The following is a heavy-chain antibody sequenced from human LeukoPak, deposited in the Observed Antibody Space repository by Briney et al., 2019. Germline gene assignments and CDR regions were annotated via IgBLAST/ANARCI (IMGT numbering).Heavy chain of an antibody. CDR1: GGSISSSNW. V-gene: IGHV4-4*02. D-gene: IGHD1-26*01. J-gene: IGHJ5*02. CDR3: ARAVGATLYNWFDP. Sequence: PSETLSLTCAVSGGSISSSNWWSWVRQPPGKGLEWIGEIYHSGSTNYNPSLKSRVTISVDKSKNQFSLKLSSVTAADTAVYYCARAVGATLYNWFDPWGQGTLVTVSS. CDR2: IYHSGST.